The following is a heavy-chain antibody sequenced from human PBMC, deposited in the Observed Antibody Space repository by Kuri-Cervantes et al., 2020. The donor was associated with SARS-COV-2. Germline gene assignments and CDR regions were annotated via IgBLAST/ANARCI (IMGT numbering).Heavy chain of an antibody. CDR3: AKDLKWPRLEYYFDY. Sequence: GESLKISCAASGFTFSSYGMHWARQAPGKGLEWVAVISYDGSNKYYADSVKGRFTISRDNSKNTLYLQMNSLRAEDTAGYYCAKDLKWPRLEYYFDYWGQGTLVTVSS. J-gene: IGHJ4*02. D-gene: IGHD5-12*01. CDR1: GFTFSSYG. CDR2: ISYDGSNK. V-gene: IGHV3-30*18.